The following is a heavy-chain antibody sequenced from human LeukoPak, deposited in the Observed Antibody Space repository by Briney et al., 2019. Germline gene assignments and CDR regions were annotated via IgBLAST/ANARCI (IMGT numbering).Heavy chain of an antibody. J-gene: IGHJ4*02. CDR3: ARGGDTSMDF. D-gene: IGHD2/OR15-2a*01. Sequence: ASVTVSCKASGYSFTDYGLSWVRQAPGQGLEWMGWIRVYNGDTNYAQTFQGRLTVTADPSTRTAYMELRRLRSDDTAAYYCARGGDTSMDFWRQGPLVIIS. CDR1: GYSFTDYG. CDR2: IRVYNGDT. V-gene: IGHV1-18*01.